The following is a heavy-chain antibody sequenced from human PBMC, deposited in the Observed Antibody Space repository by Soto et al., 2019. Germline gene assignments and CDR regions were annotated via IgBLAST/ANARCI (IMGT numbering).Heavy chain of an antibody. CDR3: AKDRDYYDSSGYYRTHLTEYFQH. D-gene: IGHD3-22*01. J-gene: IGHJ1*01. Sequence: PGGSLRLSCAASGFTFSSYGMHWVRQAPGKGLEWVSAISGSGGSTYYADSVKGRFTISRDNSKNTLYLQMNSLRAEDTAVYYCAKDRDYYDSSGYYRTHLTEYFQHWGQGTLVTVSS. V-gene: IGHV3-23*01. CDR1: GFTFSSYG. CDR2: ISGSGGST.